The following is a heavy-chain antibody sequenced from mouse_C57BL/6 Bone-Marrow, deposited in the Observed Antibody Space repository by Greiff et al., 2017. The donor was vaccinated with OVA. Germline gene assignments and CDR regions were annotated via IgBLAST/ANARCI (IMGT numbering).Heavy chain of an antibody. Sequence: EVKLEESGGGLVQPGGSMKLSCAASGFTFSDAWMDWVRQSPEKGLEWVAEIRNKANNHATYYAESVKGRFTISRDDSKSSVYLQMNSLRAEDTGIYYCTRNYGVATRYFDVWGTGTTVTVSS. V-gene: IGHV6-6*01. J-gene: IGHJ1*03. CDR3: TRNYGVATRYFDV. D-gene: IGHD1-1*01. CDR1: GFTFSDAW. CDR2: IRNKANNHAT.